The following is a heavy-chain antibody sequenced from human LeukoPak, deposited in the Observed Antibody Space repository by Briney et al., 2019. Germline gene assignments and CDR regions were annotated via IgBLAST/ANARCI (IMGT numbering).Heavy chain of an antibody. CDR2: INHSGST. CDR1: GGSFSGYY. V-gene: IGHV4-34*01. CDR3: ARKKSLYYDFWSGYPIRKGYYFDY. J-gene: IGHJ4*02. Sequence: PSETLSLTCAVYGGSFSGYYWSWIRQPPGKGLEWIGEINHSGSTNYNPSLKSRVTISVDTSKNQFSLRLSSVTAADTAVYYCARKKSLYYDFWSGYPIRKGYYFDYWGQGTLVTVSS. D-gene: IGHD3-3*01.